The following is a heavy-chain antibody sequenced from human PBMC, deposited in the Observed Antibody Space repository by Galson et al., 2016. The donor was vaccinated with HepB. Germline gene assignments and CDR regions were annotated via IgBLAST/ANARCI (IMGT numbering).Heavy chain of an antibody. V-gene: IGHV5-51*01. CDR3: ASANKGASGWPYYFDY. Sequence: QSGAEVKKPGESLKISCQGSGYSFTNYWIGWVRQMPGKGLEWMGIIYPGDSDTRYSPSFQGQVTISADKSINTAYLQWSSLKASDTAMYYRASANKGASGWPYYFDYWGRGTLVTVSS. J-gene: IGHJ4*01. D-gene: IGHD6-19*01. CDR2: IYPGDSDT. CDR1: GYSFTNYW.